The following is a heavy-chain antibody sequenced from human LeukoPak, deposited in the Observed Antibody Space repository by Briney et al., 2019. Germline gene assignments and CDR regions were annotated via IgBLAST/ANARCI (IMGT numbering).Heavy chain of an antibody. CDR1: GFTFSNAW. Sequence: NTGGSLRLSCAASGFTFSNAWMSWVRQAPGKGLEWVGRIKSKTDGGTTDYAAPVKGRFTISRDDSKNTLYLQMNSLRAEDTAVYYCAKDLHWNQFDYWGQGTLVTVSS. J-gene: IGHJ4*02. V-gene: IGHV3-15*01. CDR2: IKSKTDGGTT. D-gene: IGHD1-1*01. CDR3: AKDLHWNQFDY.